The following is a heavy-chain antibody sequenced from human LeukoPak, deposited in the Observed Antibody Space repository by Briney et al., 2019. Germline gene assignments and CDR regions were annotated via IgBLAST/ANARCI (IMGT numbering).Heavy chain of an antibody. V-gene: IGHV1-69*05. CDR1: GGTFSSYA. D-gene: IGHD5-12*01. CDR2: IIPIFGTA. Sequence: ASVKVSCKASGGTFSSYAISWVRQAPGQGLEWMGRIIPIFGTANYAQKFQGRVTITTDESTSTAYMELSSLRSEDTAVYYCARVQSSGYDNGYFAYWGQGTLVTVSS. J-gene: IGHJ4*02. CDR3: ARVQSSGYDNGYFAY.